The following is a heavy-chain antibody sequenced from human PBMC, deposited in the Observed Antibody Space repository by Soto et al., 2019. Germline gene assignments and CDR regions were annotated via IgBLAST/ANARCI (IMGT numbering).Heavy chain of an antibody. CDR1: GFTFNHYA. CDR3: AKDSTVTTSLYFYYYGFDV. V-gene: IGHV3-23*01. J-gene: IGHJ6*01. D-gene: IGHD4-17*01. CDR2: VSGRGGSK. Sequence: VQLLESGGGLVQPGGSLRLACTASGFTFNHYAMTWVRQAPGRGLEWVASVSGRGGSKKYAVSVKGRFIISRDNSNSTLYLQMDSLGGEDTAVYYCAKDSTVTTSLYFYYYGFDVWGQGTTVTVSS.